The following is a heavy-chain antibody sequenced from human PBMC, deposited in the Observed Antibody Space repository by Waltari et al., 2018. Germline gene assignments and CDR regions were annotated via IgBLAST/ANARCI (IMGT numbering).Heavy chain of an antibody. J-gene: IGHJ6*02. CDR1: GFHFDVFA. D-gene: IGHD5-18*01. Sequence: EVPLVESGGVVVQPGGSLHLSCAASGFHFDVFAMHWVPPAPGKGLEWVPLISWDGGSTYYADSVKGRVTISRDNSKNSLYLQMNSLRAEDTALYYCAKDDTAMVTPYYGMDVWGQGTTVTVSS. CDR2: ISWDGGST. V-gene: IGHV3-43D*04. CDR3: AKDDTAMVTPYYGMDV.